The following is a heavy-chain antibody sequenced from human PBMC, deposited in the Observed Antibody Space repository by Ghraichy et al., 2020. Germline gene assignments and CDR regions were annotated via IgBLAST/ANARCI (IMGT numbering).Heavy chain of an antibody. Sequence: SETLSLTCAVYGGSFSGYYWSWIRQPPGKGLEWIGEINHSGSTNYNPSLKSRVTISVDTSKNQFSLKLSSVTAADTAVYYCASGIVVVPAANKVSWFDPWGQGTLVTVSS. CDR2: INHSGST. V-gene: IGHV4-34*01. J-gene: IGHJ5*02. CDR1: GGSFSGYY. D-gene: IGHD2-2*01. CDR3: ASGIVVVPAANKVSWFDP.